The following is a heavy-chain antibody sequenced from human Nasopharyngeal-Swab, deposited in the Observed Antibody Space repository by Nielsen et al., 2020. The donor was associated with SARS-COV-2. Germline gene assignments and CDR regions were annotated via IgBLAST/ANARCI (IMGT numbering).Heavy chain of an antibody. CDR1: GGSISSGDYY. J-gene: IGHJ6*02. CDR3: ARGWDCSGGSCYSGYYYYGMDV. D-gene: IGHD2-15*01. CDR2: IYYSGST. Sequence: SETLSLTCTVSGGSISSGDYYWSWIRQPPGKGLEWIGYIYYSGSTYYNPSLKSRVTISVDTSKNQFSLKLSSVTAADTAVYYCARGWDCSGGSCYSGYYYYGMDVWGQGTTVTVSS. V-gene: IGHV4-30-4*01.